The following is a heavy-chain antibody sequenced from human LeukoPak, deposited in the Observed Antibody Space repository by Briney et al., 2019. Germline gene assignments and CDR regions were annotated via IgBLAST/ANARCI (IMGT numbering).Heavy chain of an antibody. CDR1: GGTFSSYA. J-gene: IGHJ3*02. Sequence: SVKVSCKASGGTFSSYAISWVRQAPGQGLEWMGRIIPIFGKANYAQKFQGRVTITTDESTSTAYMELSSLRSEDTAVYYCARDLRSYGRAFDIWGQGTMVTVSS. CDR3: ARDLRSYGRAFDI. CDR2: IIPIFGKA. V-gene: IGHV1-69*05. D-gene: IGHD5-18*01.